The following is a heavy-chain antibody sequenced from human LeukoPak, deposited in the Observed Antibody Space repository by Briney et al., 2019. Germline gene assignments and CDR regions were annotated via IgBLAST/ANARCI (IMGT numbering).Heavy chain of an antibody. V-gene: IGHV3-53*01. D-gene: IGHD6-25*01. CDR3: ARDLSGGAFDI. Sequence: GGSLRLSCTVSGFTVSSNYMSWVRQAPGKGLEWVSVIYSGGSTYYADSVKGRFTISRDNSKNTLYLQMNSLRAEDTAVYYCARDLSGGAFDIWGQGTMVTVSS. J-gene: IGHJ3*02. CDR2: IYSGGST. CDR1: GFTVSSNY.